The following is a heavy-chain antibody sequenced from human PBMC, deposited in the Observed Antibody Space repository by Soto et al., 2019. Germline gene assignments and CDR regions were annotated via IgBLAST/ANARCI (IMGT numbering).Heavy chain of an antibody. CDR2: ISPYTGNT. V-gene: IGHV1-18*01. CDR3: ATQIDTVKVFRD. CDR1: YKTFLSYV. Sequence: QVQLVQSGAEVNKPGASVKFTGKASYKTFLSYVISCVRHGPGQGLEGMGWISPYTGNTNYAQKLQGRVTMTTDTSTSTAYMELRRLRSDDTAVYYCATQIDTVKVFRDWGQENLVTVSS. J-gene: IGHJ4*02. D-gene: IGHD5-18*01.